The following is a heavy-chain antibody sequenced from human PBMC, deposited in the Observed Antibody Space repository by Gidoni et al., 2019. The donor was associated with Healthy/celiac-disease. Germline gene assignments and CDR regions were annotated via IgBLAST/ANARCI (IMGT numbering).Heavy chain of an antibody. CDR1: GFTFSSYS. Sequence: EVQLVESGGGLVQPGGSLRLSCAASGFTFSSYSMNWVRQAPGKGLEWVSYISSSSSTIYYADSVKGRLTISRDNAKNSLYLQMNSLRDEDTAVYYCARDRTDSGSYYRAAFDIWGQGTMVTVSS. D-gene: IGHD1-26*01. CDR3: ARDRTDSGSYYRAAFDI. J-gene: IGHJ3*02. V-gene: IGHV3-48*02. CDR2: ISSSSSTI.